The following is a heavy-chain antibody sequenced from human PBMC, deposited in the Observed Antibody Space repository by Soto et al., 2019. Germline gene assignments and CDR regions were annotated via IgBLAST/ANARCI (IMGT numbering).Heavy chain of an antibody. D-gene: IGHD3-16*01. CDR3: AREGGESSDGLYYFDS. V-gene: IGHV4-30-4*01. CDR2: IYYSGNT. Sequence: QVQLQESGPELVKPSQTLSLTCTFSGGSTSSDYYLSLIHQPPGKGLDWIGHIYYSGNTDYNPSLKSRLAISIDTSKNQFSLKLSSVTAADTAVYFCAREGGESSDGLYYFDSWGQGSLVTVSS. CDR1: GGSTSSDYY. J-gene: IGHJ4*02.